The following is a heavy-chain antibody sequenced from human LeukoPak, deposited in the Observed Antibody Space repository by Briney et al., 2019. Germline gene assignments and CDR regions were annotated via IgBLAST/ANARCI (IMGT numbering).Heavy chain of an antibody. CDR1: GGSISSYY. D-gene: IGHD5-18*01. J-gene: IGHJ4*02. Sequence: PSETLSLTCTVSGGSISSYYWSWLRQPPRKGLEWIGFIYYSGSTNYNPSLTTRVTISVDTSKNQFSLTLSSVTAADTAVYYWARKQFRGYSYGFDYWGQGSLVTVSS. CDR3: ARKQFRGYSYGFDY. CDR2: IYYSGST. V-gene: IGHV4-59*01.